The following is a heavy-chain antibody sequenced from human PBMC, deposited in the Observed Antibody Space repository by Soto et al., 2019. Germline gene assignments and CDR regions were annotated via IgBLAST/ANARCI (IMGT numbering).Heavy chain of an antibody. CDR2: IDNAGTDS. D-gene: IGHD3-10*01. CDR1: GFTLSGRS. J-gene: IGHJ6*04. CDR3: SRGGFGPDV. V-gene: IGHV3-74*01. Sequence: EVQLVESGGGLVQPGGSLRLSCAASGFTLSGRSMHWVRQAPGKGLVWVSGIDNAGTDSTYADSVKGRFTSSRDNAKNMLYLKMNSLRVEDTAVYYCSRGGFGPDVWGKGNTVTVSS.